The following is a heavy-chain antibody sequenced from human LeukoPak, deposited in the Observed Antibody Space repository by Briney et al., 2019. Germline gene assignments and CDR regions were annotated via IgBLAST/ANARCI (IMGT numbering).Heavy chain of an antibody. D-gene: IGHD5-24*01. Sequence: PRGSLRLSCAASRFTFCGYWMNCGRQAPGKGREWVASIKQDGSEKYYVDSVKGRFPIPRDNAKNSLYLQMNSLRAEDTAVYYCARDLHGYYFDYWGQGTLVTVSS. CDR1: RFTFCGYW. CDR2: IKQDGSEK. J-gene: IGHJ4*02. V-gene: IGHV3-7*04. CDR3: ARDLHGYYFDY.